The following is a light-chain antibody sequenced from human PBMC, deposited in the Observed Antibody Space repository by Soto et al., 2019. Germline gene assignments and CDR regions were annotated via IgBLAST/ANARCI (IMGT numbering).Light chain of an antibody. J-gene: IGLJ2*01. V-gene: IGLV2-23*01. CDR1: SSDIGSYKF. CDR3: CSHAGDHVV. Sequence: QSALTQPASVSGSPGQSITISCTGTSSDIGSYKFVSWYQQHVGKAPKVMTYEGSKRPSGVSDRFSASKSSNPAPLTLSRHHAEDEAYYYCCSHAGDHVVFGGGTQLTVL. CDR2: EGS.